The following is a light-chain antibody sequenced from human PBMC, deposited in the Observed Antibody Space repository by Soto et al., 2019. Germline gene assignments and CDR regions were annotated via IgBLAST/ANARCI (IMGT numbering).Light chain of an antibody. J-gene: IGKJ1*01. CDR2: GAS. Sequence: EIVMTQSPATLSVSPGERATLSCRASQSVSGNLAWYQQKPGQGPRLLIHGASTRATGIPARFSGSGSGTEFTLTISGLQSEDFAVYYCQQYYNWPWTFGQGTKVDIK. CDR3: QQYYNWPWT. V-gene: IGKV3-15*01. CDR1: QSVSGN.